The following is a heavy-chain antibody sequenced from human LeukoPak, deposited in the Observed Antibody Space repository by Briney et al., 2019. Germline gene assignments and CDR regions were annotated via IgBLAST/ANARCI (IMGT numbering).Heavy chain of an antibody. V-gene: IGHV3-66*02. CDR2: IYSGGST. J-gene: IGHJ4*02. Sequence: GGSLRLSCAASGFTVSSNYMSWVRQAPGKGLESVSVIYSGGSTYYADSVKGRFTISRDNSKNTLYLQMNSLRAEDTAVYYCARELLDYYDSSGYDYWGQGTLVTVSS. CDR1: GFTVSSNY. D-gene: IGHD3-22*01. CDR3: ARELLDYYDSSGYDY.